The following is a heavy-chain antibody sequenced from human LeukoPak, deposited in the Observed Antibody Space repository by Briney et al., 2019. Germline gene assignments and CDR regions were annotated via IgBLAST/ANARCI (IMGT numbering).Heavy chain of an antibody. CDR1: LFTFSSYA. V-gene: IGHV3-30*04. CDR2: ISHDVKAP. CDR3: VKGGYYGWGNSPTFYFDY. J-gene: IGHJ4*02. D-gene: IGHD3-10*01. Sequence: PGGSLILSCAASLFTFSSYAMSWVRQAPGKGLEWVAVISHDVKAPYYADSAKGRFTISRDNSRNTVFLQMNRLRPEDTAVYYCVKGGYYGWGNSPTFYFDYWGQGTRVTVSS.